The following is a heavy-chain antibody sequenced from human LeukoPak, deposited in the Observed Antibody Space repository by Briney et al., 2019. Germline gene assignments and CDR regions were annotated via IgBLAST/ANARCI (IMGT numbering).Heavy chain of an antibody. J-gene: IGHJ4*02. CDR3: ARTGGGSGY. CDR2: ISGSGGSSGGST. CDR1: GFTLSTYA. Sequence: PGGSLRLSCAASGFTLSTYAMSWVRQAPGKGLEWVSGISGSGGSSGGSTYYADSVKGRFTISRDNSKNTLYLQMNSLRAEGTAVYYCARTGGGSGYWGQGTLVTVSS. V-gene: IGHV3-23*01. D-gene: IGHD2-15*01.